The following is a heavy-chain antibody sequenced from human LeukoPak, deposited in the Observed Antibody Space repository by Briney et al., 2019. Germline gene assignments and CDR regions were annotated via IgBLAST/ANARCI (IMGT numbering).Heavy chain of an antibody. V-gene: IGHV3-49*04. Sequence: GGSLRLSCTASGFTFGDYAMSWVRQAPGKGLEWVGFIRSKAYGGTTEYAASVKGRFTISRDDSKSIAYLQMNSLKTEDTAVYCCTRASYGSGSYSIFDYWGQGTLVTVSS. CDR1: GFTFGDYA. D-gene: IGHD3-10*01. J-gene: IGHJ4*02. CDR3: TRASYGSGSYSIFDY. CDR2: IRSKAYGGTT.